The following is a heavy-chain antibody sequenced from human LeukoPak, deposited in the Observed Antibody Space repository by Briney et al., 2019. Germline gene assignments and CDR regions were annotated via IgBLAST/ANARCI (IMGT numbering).Heavy chain of an antibody. CDR3: ARHRSGWLQSSFDY. V-gene: IGHV4-61*10. D-gene: IGHD5-24*01. J-gene: IGHJ4*02. CDR1: GGSISSGSYY. CDR2: IYYSGST. Sequence: SETLSLTCTVSGGSISSGSYYWSWIRQPAGKGLEWIGYIYYSGSTNDNPSLKSRVTISVDTSKNQFSLKLSSVTAADTAVYYCARHRSGWLQSSFDYWGQGTLVTVSS.